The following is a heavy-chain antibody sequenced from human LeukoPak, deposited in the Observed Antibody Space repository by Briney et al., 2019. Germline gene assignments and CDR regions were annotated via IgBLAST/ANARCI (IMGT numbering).Heavy chain of an antibody. CDR3: AKPLYYYDSSGYSLAPHDY. CDR1: GFPFSSYA. CDR2: VSSDGSIK. D-gene: IGHD3-22*01. Sequence: GGSLRLSCAASGFPFSSYAIHWVRQPPGKGLEWVAIVSSDGSIKYYADSVKGRFTISRDNSKNTLYLQMNSLRAEDTAVYYCAKPLYYYDSSGYSLAPHDYWGQGTLVTVSS. J-gene: IGHJ4*02. V-gene: IGHV3-30-3*02.